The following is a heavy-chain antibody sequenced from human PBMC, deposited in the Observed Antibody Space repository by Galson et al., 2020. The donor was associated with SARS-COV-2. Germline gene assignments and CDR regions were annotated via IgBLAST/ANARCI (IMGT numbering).Heavy chain of an antibody. V-gene: IGHV4-30-2*01. Sequence: LSLTCAVSGTSISSGSYSWNWIRQPPGKGLEWIGYISHSGGTYYSPSLKSRVTISGDRSKNQFSLRLSSVTTADTAVYYCARLHYGEYAPEAFDIWGPGTRVTVAS. D-gene: IGHD4-17*01. CDR3: ARLHYGEYAPEAFDI. CDR2: ISHSGGT. CDR1: GTSISSGSYS. J-gene: IGHJ3*02.